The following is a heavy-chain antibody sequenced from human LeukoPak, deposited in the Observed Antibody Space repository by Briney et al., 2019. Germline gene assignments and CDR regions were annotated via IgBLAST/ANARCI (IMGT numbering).Heavy chain of an antibody. J-gene: IGHJ4*02. D-gene: IGHD3-22*01. Sequence: GGSLRLSCAASGFTFSSYEMNGVRQAPGKGLEWVSYISSSGSTIYYADSVKGRFTISRDNAKNSLYLQMNSLRAEDTAVYYCARERGNYYDSSGYYYYWGQGTLVTVSS. CDR2: ISSSGSTI. V-gene: IGHV3-48*03. CDR3: ARERGNYYDSSGYYYY. CDR1: GFTFSSYE.